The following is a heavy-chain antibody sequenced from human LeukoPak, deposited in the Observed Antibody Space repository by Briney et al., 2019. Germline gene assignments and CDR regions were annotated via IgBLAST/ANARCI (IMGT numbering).Heavy chain of an antibody. D-gene: IGHD2-2*02. Sequence: PGGSLRLSCAASGFTFSSYGMHWVRQAPGKGLEWVAVIWYDGSNKYYADSVKGRFTISRDNSKNTLYLQMNSLRAEDTAVYYCARDWFRAYCSSTSCHRGDYYYGMDVWGQGTTVTVSS. CDR3: ARDWFRAYCSSTSCHRGDYYYGMDV. CDR1: GFTFSSYG. V-gene: IGHV3-33*01. CDR2: IWYDGSNK. J-gene: IGHJ6*02.